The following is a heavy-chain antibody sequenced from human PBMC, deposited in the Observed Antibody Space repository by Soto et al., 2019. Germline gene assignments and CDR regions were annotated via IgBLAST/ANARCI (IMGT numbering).Heavy chain of an antibody. CDR2: IWYDGSNK. D-gene: IGHD5-18*01. V-gene: IGHV3-33*01. Sequence: GESLRLSCGASGFTFSSYGMHWVRQAPGKGLEWVAVIWYDGSNKYYADSVKGRFTISRDNSKNTLYLQMNSLRAEDTAVYYSEIDRGEDKATGGGVYYYYGMDVWGQGTTVTVSS. CDR1: GFTFSSYG. J-gene: IGHJ6*02. CDR3: EIDRGEDKATGGGVYYYYGMDV.